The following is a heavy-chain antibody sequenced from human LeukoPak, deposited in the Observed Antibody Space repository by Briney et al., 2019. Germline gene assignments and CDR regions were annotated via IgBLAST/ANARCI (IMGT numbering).Heavy chain of an antibody. D-gene: IGHD4-4*01. V-gene: IGHV4-31*03. CDR1: GGSISSGGYY. J-gene: IGHJ6*02. CDR2: IYYSGST. Sequence: HSETLSLTCTVSGGSISSGGYYWSWIRQHPGKGLEWIGYIYYSGSTYYNPSLKSRVTISVDTSKNQFSLKLSSVTAADTAVYYCARVRDYSNHQPYYYYYGMDVWGQGTTVTVSS. CDR3: ARVRDYSNHQPYYYYYGMDV.